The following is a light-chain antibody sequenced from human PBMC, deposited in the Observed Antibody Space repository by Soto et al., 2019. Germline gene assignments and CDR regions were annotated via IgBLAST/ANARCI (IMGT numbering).Light chain of an antibody. Sequence: QLVLTQPPSVSGAPGQRVTISCTGSSSNIGSHYDVHWYQQLPGAAPRLLIYGNFKRPSGVPDRFSGSKSDTSASLAITGLQAEDEADYYCQSCDSSLSGYVFGTGTKVTVL. CDR3: QSCDSSLSGYV. CDR1: SSNIGSHYD. CDR2: GNF. V-gene: IGLV1-40*01. J-gene: IGLJ1*01.